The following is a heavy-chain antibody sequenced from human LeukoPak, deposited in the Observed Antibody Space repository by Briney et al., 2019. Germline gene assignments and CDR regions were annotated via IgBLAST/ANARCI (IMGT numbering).Heavy chain of an antibody. CDR1: GGSISSYY. D-gene: IGHD1-26*01. Sequence: SETLSLTCTVSGGSISSYYWSWIRQPPGKGLEWIGYIYYSGSTNYNPSLKSRVPISVDTSKNQFSLKLSSVTAADTAVYYCARQVGATYYFDYWGQGTLVTVSS. CDR3: ARQVGATYYFDY. J-gene: IGHJ4*02. V-gene: IGHV4-59*08. CDR2: IYYSGST.